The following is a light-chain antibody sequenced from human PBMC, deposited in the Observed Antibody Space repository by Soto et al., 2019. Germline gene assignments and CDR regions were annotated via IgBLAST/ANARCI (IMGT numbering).Light chain of an antibody. Sequence: QSVLTQPPSVSAAPGQKVAISCSGSSSNIGHHYVFWYQQLPGTAPKLLIYDNDKRPSVIPDRFSGSKSGTSATLGITGLQTGDEADYYCATWDRSLSVGVFGGGTKLTVL. CDR1: SSNIGHHY. V-gene: IGLV1-51*01. CDR2: DND. CDR3: ATWDRSLSVGV. J-gene: IGLJ2*01.